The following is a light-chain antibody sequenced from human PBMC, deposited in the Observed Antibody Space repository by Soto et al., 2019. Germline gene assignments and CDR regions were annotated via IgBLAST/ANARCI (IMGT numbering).Light chain of an antibody. CDR3: QQFYSVIVT. Sequence: DILMAQSPASLAVSLGETATVCLKSSQSIHDSITWYQQRPGQPPRLLIYRSSTRDFGVPDRFTGAGSGTDFTLTINNLQAEDVAVYYCQQFYSVIVTFGQGTRLEI. CDR1: QSIHDS. CDR2: RSS. J-gene: IGKJ5*01. V-gene: IGKV4-1*01.